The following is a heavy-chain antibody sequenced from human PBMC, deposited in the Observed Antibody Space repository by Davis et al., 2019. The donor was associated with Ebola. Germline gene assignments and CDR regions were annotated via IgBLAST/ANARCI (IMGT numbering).Heavy chain of an antibody. CDR3: ATGRDGYNYFDC. CDR2: ISGSATTV. J-gene: IGHJ4*02. D-gene: IGHD5-24*01. Sequence: PGGSLRLSCAASGFTFNTYAMMWVRQAPGKGLEWVSFISGSATTVSYADSVRGRFTISRDNAKNSLYLQMHSLRAEDTAVYYCATGRDGYNYFDCWGQGTLVTVSS. CDR1: GFTFNTYA. V-gene: IGHV3-48*04.